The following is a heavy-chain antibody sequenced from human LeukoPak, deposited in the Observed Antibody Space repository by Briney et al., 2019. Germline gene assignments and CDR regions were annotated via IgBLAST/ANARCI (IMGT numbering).Heavy chain of an antibody. V-gene: IGHV3-11*04. Sequence: PGGSLRLSCAASGFTFSDYYMSWIRQAPGKGLEWVSYISSSGSTIYYADSVEGRFTISRDNSKNTLYLQMNSLRAEDTAVYYCAKDVRIAVTWFDYWGQGTLVTVSS. D-gene: IGHD6-19*01. CDR2: ISSSGSTI. J-gene: IGHJ4*02. CDR1: GFTFSDYY. CDR3: AKDVRIAVTWFDY.